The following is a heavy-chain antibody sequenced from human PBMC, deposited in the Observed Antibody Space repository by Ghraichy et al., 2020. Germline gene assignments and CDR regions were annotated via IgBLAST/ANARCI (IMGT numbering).Heavy chain of an antibody. J-gene: IGHJ5*02. CDR1: STRLNSSHST. CDR3: ARYHYGDYLNWFDP. V-gene: IGHV4-59*08. Sequence: SETLSLTFTRKSTRLNSSHSTRTRMPSAEGQKKIGYIYYSGRTNYNPSLKSRVTISVDTSKNQFSLKLSSVTAADTAVYYCARYHYGDYLNWFDPWGQVTLVTVSS. D-gene: IGHD4-17*01. CDR2: IYYSGRT.